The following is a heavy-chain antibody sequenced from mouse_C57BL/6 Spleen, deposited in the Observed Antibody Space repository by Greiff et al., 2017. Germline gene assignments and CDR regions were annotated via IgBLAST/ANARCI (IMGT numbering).Heavy chain of an antibody. Sequence: EVHLVESGPGLVKPSQSLSLTCSVTGYSITSGYYWNWIRQFPGNKLEWMGYISYDGSNNYNPSLKNRISITRDTSKNQFFLKLNSVTTEDTATYYCARGGTTVVAPGFDVWGTGTTVTVSS. CDR1: GYSITSGYY. D-gene: IGHD1-1*01. CDR3: ARGGTTVVAPGFDV. V-gene: IGHV3-6*01. J-gene: IGHJ1*03. CDR2: ISYDGSN.